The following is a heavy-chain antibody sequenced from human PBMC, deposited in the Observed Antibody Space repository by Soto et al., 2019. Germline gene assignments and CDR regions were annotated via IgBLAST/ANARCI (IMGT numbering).Heavy chain of an antibody. CDR2: ISYDGSNK. D-gene: IGHD1-26*01. Sequence: PGGSLRLSCAASGFTFSTYGMHWVRQAPGKGLEWVAVISYDGSNKYYANSVKGRFTISRDNSKNTLYLQMNSLRAEDTAVYYCAKGHRNDLVGATTGGWYFDLWGRGTLVTV. V-gene: IGHV3-30*18. CDR3: AKGHRNDLVGATTGGWYFDL. CDR1: GFTFSTYG. J-gene: IGHJ2*01.